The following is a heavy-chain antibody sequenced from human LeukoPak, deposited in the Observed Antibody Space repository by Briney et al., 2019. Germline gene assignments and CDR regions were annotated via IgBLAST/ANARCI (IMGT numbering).Heavy chain of an antibody. CDR3: ARIGIFWYFDL. Sequence: SETLSLTCTVSGASISSHYWSWIRQPPGKGLEWIGYIYYTGNINYNASLKSRATMSLDRSKNQFSLKLTSVTAADTAVYYCARIGIFWYFDLWGRGTLVTASS. CDR2: IYYTGNI. D-gene: IGHD3-3*01. J-gene: IGHJ2*01. CDR1: GASISSHY. V-gene: IGHV4-59*11.